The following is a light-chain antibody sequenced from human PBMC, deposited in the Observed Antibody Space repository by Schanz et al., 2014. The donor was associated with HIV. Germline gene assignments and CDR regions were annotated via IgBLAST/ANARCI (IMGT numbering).Light chain of an antibody. CDR2: EVS. Sequence: QSALTQPASVSGSPGQSITISCTGTSSDVGVYNYVSWYQHHPGKAPKLMIYEVSKRPSGVSNRFSGSKSGNTASLTISGLQAEDEADYYCSSYTSSSAVVFGGGTKLTVL. V-gene: IGLV2-14*01. J-gene: IGLJ2*01. CDR1: SSDVGVYNY. CDR3: SSYTSSSAVV.